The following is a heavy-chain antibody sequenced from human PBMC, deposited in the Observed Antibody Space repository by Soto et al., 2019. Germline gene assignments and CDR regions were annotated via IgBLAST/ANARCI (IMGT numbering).Heavy chain of an antibody. CDR1: GGTFSSYA. V-gene: IGHV1-69*06. J-gene: IGHJ4*02. CDR2: IIPIFGTA. Sequence: SVKVSCKASGGTFSSYAISWVRQAPGQGLEWMGGIIPIFGTANYAQKFQGRVTITADKSTSTAYMELSSLRSEDTAVYYCARGYYYDSSVQAALDYWGQGTLVTVSS. CDR3: ARGYYYDSSVQAALDY. D-gene: IGHD3-22*01.